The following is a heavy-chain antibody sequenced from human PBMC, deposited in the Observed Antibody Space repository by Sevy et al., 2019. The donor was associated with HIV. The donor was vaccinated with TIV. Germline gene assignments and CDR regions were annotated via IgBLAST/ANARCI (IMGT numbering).Heavy chain of an antibody. CDR3: AKALNPALESMLEVNLRSLKGFDV. V-gene: IGHV3-23*01. CDR2: ISGPGYGT. D-gene: IGHD3-22*01. J-gene: IGHJ3*01. Sequence: GGSLRLSCAASGFTFNIHAMNWVRQAPGKGLEWVSVISGPGYGTNYADSGKGRFTISRDNSKNTLFLQMNSLRDDDTAVYYCAKALNPALESMLEVNLRSLKGFDVWGQGTMVTVSS. CDR1: GFTFNIHA.